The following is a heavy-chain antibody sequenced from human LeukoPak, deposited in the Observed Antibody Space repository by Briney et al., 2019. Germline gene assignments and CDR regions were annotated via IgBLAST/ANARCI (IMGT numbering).Heavy chain of an antibody. CDR3: ARAVDQGLNPDWFDP. J-gene: IGHJ5*02. Sequence: SETLSLTCSVSGGFIYNSGYYWGWIRQPPGKGLEWIGSIYDSGTTYYNASLKSRVTMSIDTSKNQFFLVLDSVTAADTAVYYCARAVDQGLNPDWFDPWGQGTLVTVSS. CDR2: IYDSGTT. CDR1: GGFIYNSGYY. D-gene: IGHD1-14*01. V-gene: IGHV4-39*07.